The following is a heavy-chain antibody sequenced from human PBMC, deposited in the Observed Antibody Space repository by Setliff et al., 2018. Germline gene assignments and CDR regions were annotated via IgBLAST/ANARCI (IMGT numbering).Heavy chain of an antibody. CDR2: IYYSGST. Sequence: SETLSLTCTVSGGSISSGGYYWSWIRQHPGKGLEWIGYIYYSGSTYYNPSLKSRVTISVDTSKNQFSLKLSSVTAADTAVYYCARDRRIVGVRHAFDIWGQGTMVTVSS. D-gene: IGHD1-26*01. CDR1: GGSISSGGYY. J-gene: IGHJ3*02. CDR3: ARDRRIVGVRHAFDI. V-gene: IGHV4-31*03.